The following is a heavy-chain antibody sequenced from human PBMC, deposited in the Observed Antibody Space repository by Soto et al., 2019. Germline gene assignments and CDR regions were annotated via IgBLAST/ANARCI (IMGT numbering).Heavy chain of an antibody. Sequence: QVQLQESGPGLVKPSGTLSLTCAVSGGSISSSNWWSWVRQPPGKGLGWIGEIYHSGSTNYNPSRQSRDPISVYKSKTQSSLKVSSVTAADTAVYYCAKTRGRTGTLYYFDYWGQGTLVTVSS. CDR3: AKTRGRTGTLYYFDY. CDR1: GGSISSSNW. J-gene: IGHJ4*02. CDR2: IYHSGST. D-gene: IGHD1-1*01. V-gene: IGHV4-4*02.